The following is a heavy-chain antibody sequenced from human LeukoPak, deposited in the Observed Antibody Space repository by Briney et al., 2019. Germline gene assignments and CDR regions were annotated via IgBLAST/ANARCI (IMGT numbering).Heavy chain of an antibody. J-gene: IGHJ5*01. Sequence: PGGSLRLSCAASGLTFSKYSMTWVPQAPGKGLEWVSFIDTSSTTMYYTDSVKGRFTISRDNAKNSLYLQMNSLKVEDTAIYYCARDNWVDCWGQGTLVTVSS. CDR3: ARDNWVDC. CDR2: IDTSSTTM. CDR1: GLTFSKYS. V-gene: IGHV3-48*04.